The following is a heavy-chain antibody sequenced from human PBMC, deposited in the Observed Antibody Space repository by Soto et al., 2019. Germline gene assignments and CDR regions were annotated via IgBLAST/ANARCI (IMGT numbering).Heavy chain of an antibody. CDR3: ALSVGPVLGYCSSTSCYPAKNWFDP. CDR1: GGSISSGDYY. Sequence: QVQLQESGPGLVKPSQTLSLTCTVSGGSISSGDYYWSWIRQPPGKGLEWIGYIYYSGSTYYNPSLKSRVTISVDTSKNQFSLKLSSVTAADTAVYYCALSVGPVLGYCSSTSCYPAKNWFDPWGQGTLVTVSS. D-gene: IGHD2-2*01. CDR2: IYYSGST. V-gene: IGHV4-30-4*01. J-gene: IGHJ5*02.